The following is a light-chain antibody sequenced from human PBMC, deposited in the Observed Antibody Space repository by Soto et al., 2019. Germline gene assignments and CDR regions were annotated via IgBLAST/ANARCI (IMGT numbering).Light chain of an antibody. CDR3: QQYNNWPRT. Sequence: EMVMTQSPDTLSVSPGKRATLSCRASQSVGDNLAWYQQKPGQAPRLLIYGASTRASDIPDRFSGSGSGTEFTLTVSSLQSEDLAIYYCQQYNNWPRTFGQGTKVEIK. J-gene: IGKJ1*01. V-gene: IGKV3-15*01. CDR1: QSVGDN. CDR2: GAS.